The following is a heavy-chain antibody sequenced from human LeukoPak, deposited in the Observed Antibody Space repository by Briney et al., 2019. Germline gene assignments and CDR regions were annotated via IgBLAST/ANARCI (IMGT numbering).Heavy chain of an antibody. V-gene: IGHV4-34*01. Sequence: SETLSLTCAVYGGTFSGYYWSWIRQPPGKGLEWIGEINHSGSTNYNPSLKSRVTISVDTSKNQFSLKLSSVTAADTAECYCARGPYYYDSSGYYRGYWGQGTLVTVSS. D-gene: IGHD3-22*01. J-gene: IGHJ4*02. CDR3: ARGPYYYDSSGYYRGY. CDR1: GGTFSGYY. CDR2: INHSGST.